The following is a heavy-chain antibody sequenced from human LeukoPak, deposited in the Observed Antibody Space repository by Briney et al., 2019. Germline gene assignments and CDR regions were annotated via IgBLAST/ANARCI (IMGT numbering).Heavy chain of an antibody. D-gene: IGHD2-15*01. CDR1: GGSLSSSNW. Sequence: SETLSLTCAVSGGSLSSSNWWSWVRQPPGKGLEWIGEIYHSGSTNYNPSLKSRVTISVDTSKNQFSLKLSSVTAADTAVYYCARTRVVAATDYYYYGMDVWGQGTTVTVSS. V-gene: IGHV4-4*02. CDR3: ARTRVVAATDYYYYGMDV. CDR2: IYHSGST. J-gene: IGHJ6*02.